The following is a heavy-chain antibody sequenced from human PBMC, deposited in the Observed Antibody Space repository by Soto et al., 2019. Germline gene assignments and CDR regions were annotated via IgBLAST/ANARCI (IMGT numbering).Heavy chain of an antibody. CDR1: GFTFSDYY. CDR2: ISSSGSTM. CDR3: ARAPKTQLEWLSSDAFDI. J-gene: IGHJ3*02. V-gene: IGHV3-11*01. Sequence: GGSLRLSCAASGFTFSDYYMSWIRQAPGKGLEWVSYISSSGSTMYYADSVKGRFTISRDNAKSSLYLQLNFLRAEDTAVYYCARAPKTQLEWLSSDAFDIWGQGTMVTVSS. D-gene: IGHD3-3*01.